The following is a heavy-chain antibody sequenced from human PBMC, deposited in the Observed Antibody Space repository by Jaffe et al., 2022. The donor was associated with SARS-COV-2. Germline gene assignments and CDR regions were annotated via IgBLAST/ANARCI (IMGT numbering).Heavy chain of an antibody. J-gene: IGHJ3*02. Sequence: QVQLVESGGGLVKPGGSLRLSCATSGFTFSDYYMSWIRQAPGKGLEWISYISSSGSAIYYADSVKGRFTTSRDNAKNSLYLQMNSLRAEDTAVYYCARAGELYYDILTGYYEGDDAFDIWGQGTMVTVSS. CDR2: ISSSGSAI. CDR1: GFTFSDYY. CDR3: ARAGELYYDILTGYYEGDDAFDI. D-gene: IGHD3-9*01. V-gene: IGHV3-11*01.